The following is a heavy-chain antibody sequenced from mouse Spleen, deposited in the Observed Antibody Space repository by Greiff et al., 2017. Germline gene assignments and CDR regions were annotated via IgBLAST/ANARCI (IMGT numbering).Heavy chain of an antibody. V-gene: IGHV5-9-3*01. D-gene: IGHD3-2*01. CDR2: ISSGGSYT. J-gene: IGHJ2*01. Sequence: EVKLVESGGGLVKLGGSLKLSCAASGFTFSSYAMSWVRQTPEKRLEWVATISSGGSYTYYPDSVKGRFTISRDNAKNTLYLQMSSLRSEDTAMYYCARQGDSSGYGFDYWGQGTTLTVSS. CDR1: GFTFSSYA. CDR3: ARQGDSSGYGFDY.